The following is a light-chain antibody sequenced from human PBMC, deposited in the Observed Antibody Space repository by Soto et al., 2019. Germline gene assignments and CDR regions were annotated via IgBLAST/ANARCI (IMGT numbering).Light chain of an antibody. Sequence: QSALTQPASVSGSPGQSITISCTGTSSDVGGYNYVSWYQQHPGKVPKLMIYDVSNRPSGVSNRFSGSKSGNTASLTISGLQAEDEADYYCSSYTSSSTYVFGIGTKATVL. CDR1: SSDVGGYNY. J-gene: IGLJ1*01. CDR3: SSYTSSSTYV. V-gene: IGLV2-14*03. CDR2: DVS.